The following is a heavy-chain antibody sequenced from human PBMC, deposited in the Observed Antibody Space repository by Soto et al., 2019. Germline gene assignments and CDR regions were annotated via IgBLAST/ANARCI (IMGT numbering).Heavy chain of an antibody. CDR2: IYYSGSS. CDR3: ARMNCSGGSCYRRTGWFDP. J-gene: IGHJ5*02. CDR1: GGSISSYY. D-gene: IGHD2-15*01. V-gene: IGHV4-59*01. Sequence: SETLSLTCTVSGGSISSYYWSWIRQPPGKGLEWIGYIYYSGSSIYNASLKSRVTISLDTSKNHFSLKLRSVTAADTAVYYCARMNCSGGSCYRRTGWFDPWGQGTLVTVSS.